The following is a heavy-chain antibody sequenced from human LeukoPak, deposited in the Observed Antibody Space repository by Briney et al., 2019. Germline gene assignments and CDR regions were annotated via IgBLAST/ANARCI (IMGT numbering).Heavy chain of an antibody. CDR1: GYTFRNYY. CDR2: INPKSGGT. J-gene: IGHJ6*02. Sequence: ASVKVSCKASGYTFRNYYIHWVRQAPGQGLEWMGYINPKSGGTKYSQKVQGRFTMTSYTSSSTAYMEMSRLKLDDTAVYYCARDPSQSYSTDVWGQGTTVIVSS. D-gene: IGHD2-15*01. CDR3: ARDPSQSYSTDV. V-gene: IGHV1-2*02.